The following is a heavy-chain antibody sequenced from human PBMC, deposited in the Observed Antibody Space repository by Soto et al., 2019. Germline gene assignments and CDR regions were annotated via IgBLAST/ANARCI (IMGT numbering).Heavy chain of an antibody. CDR3: ARLFCSTDTCDSWFDP. Sequence: PGESPKISCTWLGYTFTTFCISWVRQMPGKGLEWMGRIDPRDSQTNYSPSFQGHVTISVDKSISTAYLQWDSLKASDTAMYYCARLFCSTDTCDSWFDPWGQGTLVTVSS. J-gene: IGHJ5*02. V-gene: IGHV5-10-1*01. CDR2: IDPRDSQT. D-gene: IGHD1-26*01. CDR1: GYTFTTFC.